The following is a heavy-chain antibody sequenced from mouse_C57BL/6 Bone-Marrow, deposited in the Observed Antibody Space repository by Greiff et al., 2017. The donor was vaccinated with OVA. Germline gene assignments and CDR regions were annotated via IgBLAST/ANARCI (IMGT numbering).Heavy chain of an antibody. CDR1: GFSLSTFGMG. CDR2: ICWDDAQ. CDR3: ARIAAPHGNPYAMDY. D-gene: IGHD2-1*01. Sequence: QVTLKVSGPGILQPSQTLSLTCSFSGFSLSTFGMGVGWIRQPPGKGLEWLAHICWDDAQYYNPALKSWPTISKDTSKNQVFLKSANVDTAETATYYSARIAAPHGNPYAMDYWGQGTSVTVSS. V-gene: IGHV8-8*01. J-gene: IGHJ4*01.